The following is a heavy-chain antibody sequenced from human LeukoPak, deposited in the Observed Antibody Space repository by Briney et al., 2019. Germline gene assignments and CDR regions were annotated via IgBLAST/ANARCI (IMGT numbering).Heavy chain of an antibody. CDR3: AKRAATGTEFYNYYYMDV. J-gene: IGHJ6*03. D-gene: IGHD1-1*01. V-gene: IGHV3-74*01. Sequence: PGGSLRLSCAGTGFTFSSYWMHWVRQAPGKGLVWVSRINSDGSSTSYADSVKGRFTISRDNAKNTLYLQMNSLRAEDTALYYCAKRAATGTEFYNYYYMDVWGKGTTVTVSS. CDR1: GFTFSSYW. CDR2: INSDGSST.